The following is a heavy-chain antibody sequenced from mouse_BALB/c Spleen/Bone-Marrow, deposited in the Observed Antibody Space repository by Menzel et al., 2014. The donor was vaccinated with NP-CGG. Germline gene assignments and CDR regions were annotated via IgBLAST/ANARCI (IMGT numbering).Heavy chain of an antibody. CDR2: ISGGGSYT. J-gene: IGHJ3*01. Sequence: EVQGVESGGGLVKSGGSLKLSRAASGFSFNSYGMSWVRQTPEKRLEWVATISGGGSYTFYPDSMKGRFTISRDNAKNNLYMQLSSLRSEDTALYYCARHAYYDQTEVSFVYWGQGTLVTVSA. CDR3: ARHAYYDQTEVSFVY. CDR1: GFSFNSYG. V-gene: IGHV5-9-2*01. D-gene: IGHD2-4*01.